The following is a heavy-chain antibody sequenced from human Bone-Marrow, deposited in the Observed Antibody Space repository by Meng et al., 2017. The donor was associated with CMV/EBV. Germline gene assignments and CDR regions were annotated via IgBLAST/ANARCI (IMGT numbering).Heavy chain of an antibody. Sequence: GSLRLSCFVSGGSIISSSHYWGWVRQPPGKGLEWIGSIYYSGSTYINPSLKSRVTMSVDTSKNQFSLKLSSVTAADTAVYYCARDLTFYDTLAGYYKDVYYFDYWGQGTLVTGSS. D-gene: IGHD3-9*01. CDR3: ARDLTFYDTLAGYYKDVYYFDY. J-gene: IGHJ4*02. V-gene: IGHV4-39*07. CDR2: IYYSGST. CDR1: GGSIISSSHY.